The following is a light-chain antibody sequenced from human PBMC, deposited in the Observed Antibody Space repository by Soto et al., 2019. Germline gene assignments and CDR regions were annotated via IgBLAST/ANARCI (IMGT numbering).Light chain of an antibody. Sequence: SYELTQPLSVSVALGQTARITCGGNNIGSKNVHWYQQKPGQAPVLVIYRDYNRPSGIPERFSGSNSVNTATLSISRAQAGDEADYYCQVWDRSTNVVFGGGTKVTV. J-gene: IGLJ2*01. CDR2: RDY. CDR1: NIGSKN. V-gene: IGLV3-9*01. CDR3: QVWDRSTNVV.